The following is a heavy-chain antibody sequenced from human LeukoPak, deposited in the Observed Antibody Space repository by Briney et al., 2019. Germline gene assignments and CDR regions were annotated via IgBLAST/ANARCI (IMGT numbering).Heavy chain of an antibody. D-gene: IGHD3-22*01. CDR3: ARAGGSAVVVVIPSDY. V-gene: IGHV1-18*01. Sequence: ASVKVSCKASGYTFTSCGISWVRQAPGQGLEWMGWISAYNGNTNYAQKLQGRVTMTTDTSTSTAYMELRSLRSDDTAVYYCARAGGSAVVVVIPSDYWGQGTLVTVSS. CDR2: ISAYNGNT. J-gene: IGHJ4*02. CDR1: GYTFTSCG.